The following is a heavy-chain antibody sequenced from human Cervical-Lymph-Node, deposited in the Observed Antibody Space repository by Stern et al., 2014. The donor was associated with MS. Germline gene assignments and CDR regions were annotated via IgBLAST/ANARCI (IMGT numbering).Heavy chain of an antibody. V-gene: IGHV3-74*01. J-gene: IGHJ4*02. Sequence: EVQLVESGGGLVQPGGSLRLSCAGSGFTFKDHWMHWVRQAPGKGLVWVSRMRGDGNIIQYADFAKGRFTISRDNARNTLNLQMNSLRAEDTAVYYCAREGYWSLDYWGQGTLVTVSS. CDR1: GFTFKDHW. CDR2: MRGDGNII. CDR3: AREGYWSLDY. D-gene: IGHD3-22*01.